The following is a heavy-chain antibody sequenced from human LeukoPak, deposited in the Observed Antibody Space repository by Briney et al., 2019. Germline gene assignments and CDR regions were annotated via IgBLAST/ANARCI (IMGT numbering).Heavy chain of an antibody. Sequence: PGGSLRLSCAASGFTFSSYSMYWVRQAPGKGLEWVSYIVSTSANIYYADSVKGRFTISRDNAKNSVYLQMNNLRVEDTAVYYCVRAPRAYCSGGSCYSNWFDPWGQGTLVTVSS. J-gene: IGHJ5*02. D-gene: IGHD2-15*01. CDR1: GFTFSSYS. CDR3: VRAPRAYCSGGSCYSNWFDP. CDR2: IVSTSANI. V-gene: IGHV3-48*01.